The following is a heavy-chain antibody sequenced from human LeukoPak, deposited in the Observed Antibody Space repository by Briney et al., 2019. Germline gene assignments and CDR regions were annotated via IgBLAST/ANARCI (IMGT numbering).Heavy chain of an antibody. V-gene: IGHV1-69*04. J-gene: IGHJ4*02. D-gene: IGHD2-2*01. CDR2: IIPILGIA. CDR3: ARDVPPAAALGY. CDR1: GGTFSSYA. Sequence: ASVKVSCKASGGTFSSYAISWVRQAPERGLEWMGRIIPILGIANYAQKFQGRVTITADKSTSTAYMELSSLRSEDTAVYYCARDVPPAAALGYWGQGTLVTVSS.